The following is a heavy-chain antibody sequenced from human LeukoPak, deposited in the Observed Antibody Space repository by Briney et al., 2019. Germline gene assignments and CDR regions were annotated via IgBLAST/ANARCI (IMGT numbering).Heavy chain of an antibody. CDR2: ISSSGSTI. D-gene: IGHD3-16*01. J-gene: IGHJ4*02. CDR3: AREWGHFDY. Sequence: PGGSLRLSCAASGFTFSSYEMNWVRQAPGKGLEWVSYISSSGSTIYYADSVKGRFTISRDNAKNSLYLQMNSLRAEDSAVYYCAREWGHFDYWGQGTLVTVSS. CDR1: GFTFSSYE. V-gene: IGHV3-48*03.